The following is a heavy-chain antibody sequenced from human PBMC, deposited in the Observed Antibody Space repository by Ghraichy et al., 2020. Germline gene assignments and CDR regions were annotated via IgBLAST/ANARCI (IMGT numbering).Heavy chain of an antibody. Sequence: SETLSLTCTVSGGSITSYYWSWIRQPPGKGLEWIGYIYYSGSTNYNPSLKSRVTISADTSKSQFSLKLSSVTAADTAVYYCAREPHYGNYLWFDPWGQGTLVTVSS. CDR3: AREPHYGNYLWFDP. J-gene: IGHJ5*02. D-gene: IGHD4-11*01. CDR2: IYYSGST. V-gene: IGHV4-59*01. CDR1: GGSITSYY.